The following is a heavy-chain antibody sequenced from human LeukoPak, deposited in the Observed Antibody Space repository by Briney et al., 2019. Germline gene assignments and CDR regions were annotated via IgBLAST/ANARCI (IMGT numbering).Heavy chain of an antibody. V-gene: IGHV4-31*03. D-gene: IGHD3-9*01. J-gene: IGHJ4*02. CDR1: GGSISSGGYY. Sequence: TPSQTLSLTCTVSGGSISSGGYYWSWIRQHPGKGPEWIGYIYYSGSTYYNPSLKSRVTISVDTSKNQFSLKLSSVTAADTAVYYCARSYYDILTGYSDWGQGTLVTVSS. CDR3: ARSYYDILTGYSD. CDR2: IYYSGST.